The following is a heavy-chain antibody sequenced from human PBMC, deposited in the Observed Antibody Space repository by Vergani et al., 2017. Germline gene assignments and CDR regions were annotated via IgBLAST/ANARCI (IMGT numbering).Heavy chain of an antibody. J-gene: IGHJ4*02. Sequence: QVQLVQSGAEVKKPGSSVKVSCKASGGTFSSYAISWVRQAPGQGLEWMGWISAYNGNTNYAQKLQGRVTMTTDTSTSTAYMELRSLRSDDTAVYYCARDLRGGGGLRVGELWGQGTLVTVSS. CDR3: ARDLRGGGGLRVGEL. CDR2: ISAYNGNT. D-gene: IGHD3-16*01. V-gene: IGHV1-18*01. CDR1: GGTFSSYA.